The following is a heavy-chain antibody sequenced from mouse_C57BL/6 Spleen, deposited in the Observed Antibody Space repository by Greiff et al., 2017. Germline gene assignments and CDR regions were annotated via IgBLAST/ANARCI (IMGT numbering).Heavy chain of an antibody. CDR1: GFNIKDYY. V-gene: IGHV14-1*01. Sequence: EVQLQQSGAELVRPGASVKLSCTASGFNIKDYYMHWVKQRPEQGLEWIGRIDPEDGDTEYAPKFQGKATMTADTSSNTAYLQLSSLTSEDTAVYYCTTGDYGSSYDWFAYWGQGTLVTVSA. CDR3: TTGDYGSSYDWFAY. CDR2: IDPEDGDT. J-gene: IGHJ3*01. D-gene: IGHD1-1*01.